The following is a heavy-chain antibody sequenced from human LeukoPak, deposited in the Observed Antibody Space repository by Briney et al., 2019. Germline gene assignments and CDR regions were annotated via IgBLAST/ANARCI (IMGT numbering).Heavy chain of an antibody. CDR1: GFTFSSYG. D-gene: IGHD5-18*01. CDR3: ARDGPRRTPQLWYQISDRDYYYGMDV. J-gene: IGHJ6*02. V-gene: IGHV3-30*02. CDR2: IRYDGSNK. Sequence: PGGSLRLSCAASGFTFSSYGMHWVRQAPGKGLEWVAFIRYDGSNKYYADSVKGRFTISRDNSKNTLYLQMNSLRAEDTAVYYCARDGPRRTPQLWYQISDRDYYYGMDVWGQGTTVTVSS.